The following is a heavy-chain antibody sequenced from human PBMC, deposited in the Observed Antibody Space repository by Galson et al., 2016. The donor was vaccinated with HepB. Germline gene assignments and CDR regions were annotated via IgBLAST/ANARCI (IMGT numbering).Heavy chain of an antibody. V-gene: IGHV3-7*04. Sequence: SLRLSCAASGFTFSTYWMTWVRQVSGKGPEWVANINQDGSEKYYVDSVKGRFTISRDNAKKAVYLQMNSLRVEDTAVYHCARGIVCDPWGQGTLVIVSS. CDR3: ARGIVCDP. D-gene: IGHD2-15*01. CDR1: GFTFSTYW. J-gene: IGHJ5*02. CDR2: INQDGSEK.